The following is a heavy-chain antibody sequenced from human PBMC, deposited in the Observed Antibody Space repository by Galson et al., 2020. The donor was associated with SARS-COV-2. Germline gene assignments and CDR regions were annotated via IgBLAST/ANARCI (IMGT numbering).Heavy chain of an antibody. Sequence: SETLSLTCAVYGGSFSGYYWSWIRQPPGKGLEWIGEINHSGSTNYNPSLKSRVTISVDTSKNQFSLKLSSVTAADTAVYYCARAIPHHLFTVTTGWFDPWGQGTLVTVSS. CDR1: GGSFSGYY. J-gene: IGHJ5*02. CDR3: ARAIPHHLFTVTTGWFDP. D-gene: IGHD4-17*01. CDR2: INHSGST. V-gene: IGHV4-34*01.